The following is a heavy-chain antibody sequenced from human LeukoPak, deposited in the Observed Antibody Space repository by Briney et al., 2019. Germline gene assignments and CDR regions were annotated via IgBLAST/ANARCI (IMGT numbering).Heavy chain of an antibody. Sequence: GRSLRLSCTASGFTFGDYAMSWVRQAPGKGLEWVSGINWNGGSTGYADSVKGRFTISRDNAKNSLYLQMNSLRAEDTALYYCARVPIAAAGRVDFDYWGQGTLVTVSS. CDR1: GFTFGDYA. CDR3: ARVPIAAAGRVDFDY. V-gene: IGHV3-20*04. D-gene: IGHD6-13*01. J-gene: IGHJ4*02. CDR2: INWNGGST.